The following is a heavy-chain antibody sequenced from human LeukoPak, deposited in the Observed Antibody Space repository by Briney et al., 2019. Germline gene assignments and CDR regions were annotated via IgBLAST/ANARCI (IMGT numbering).Heavy chain of an antibody. J-gene: IGHJ4*02. CDR2: IYYSGST. CDR3: ARGTIAVAALFDN. CDR1: GGSISGYY. Sequence: PSETLPLTCTVSGGSISGYYWSWIRQPPGKGLEWIGYIYYSGSTNYNPSLRSRVTISVDTSKNQFSLKLSSVTAADTAVYYCARGTIAVAALFDNWGQGTQVTVSS. D-gene: IGHD6-19*01. V-gene: IGHV4-59*01.